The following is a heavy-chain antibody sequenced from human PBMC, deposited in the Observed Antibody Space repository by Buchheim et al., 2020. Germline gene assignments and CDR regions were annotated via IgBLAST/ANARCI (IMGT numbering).Heavy chain of an antibody. J-gene: IGHJ6*03. D-gene: IGHD5-18*01. Sequence: QVQLVESGGGVVQSGRSLRLSCAASGFTFSSYGMHWVRQAPGKGLEWVAAISYDGSEKYYVDSVKGRFTISRDNSKNTLYLQINSLRAEDTAVYYCVKTGYSYGPYYYYYYMDVWGKGTT. CDR1: GFTFSSYG. V-gene: IGHV3-30*18. CDR3: VKTGYSYGPYYYYYYMDV. CDR2: ISYDGSEK.